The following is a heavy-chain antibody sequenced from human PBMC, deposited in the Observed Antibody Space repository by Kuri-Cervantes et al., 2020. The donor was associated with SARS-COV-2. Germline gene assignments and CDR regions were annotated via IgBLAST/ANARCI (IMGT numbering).Heavy chain of an antibody. D-gene: IGHD6-19*01. CDR1: GGSFSGYY. Sequence: SETLSLTCAVYGGSFSGYYWSWIRQPPGKGLEWIGEINHSGSTNYNPSLKSRVTISVDTSKNQFSLKLSSVTAADTAAYYCARLYSSGWYSDSWYFDYWGQGTLVTVSS. CDR3: ARLYSSGWYSDSWYFDY. CDR2: INHSGST. J-gene: IGHJ4*02. V-gene: IGHV4-34*01.